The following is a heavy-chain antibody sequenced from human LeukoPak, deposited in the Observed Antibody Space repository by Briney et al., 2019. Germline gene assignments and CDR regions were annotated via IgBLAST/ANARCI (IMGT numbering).Heavy chain of an antibody. Sequence: PGGSLRLSCAASGFTFSSYSMNWVRQAPGKGLEWVPYISSSSSTIYYADSVKGRFTISRDNAKNSLYLQMNSLRAEDTAVYYCARGFWSGYYLDAFDIWGQGTMVTVSS. CDR2: ISSSSSTI. CDR3: ARGFWSGYYLDAFDI. CDR1: GFTFSSYS. J-gene: IGHJ3*02. V-gene: IGHV3-48*01. D-gene: IGHD3-3*01.